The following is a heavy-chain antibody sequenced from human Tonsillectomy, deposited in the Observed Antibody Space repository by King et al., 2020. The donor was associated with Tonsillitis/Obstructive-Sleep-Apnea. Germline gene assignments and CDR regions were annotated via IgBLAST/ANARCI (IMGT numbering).Heavy chain of an antibody. J-gene: IGHJ4*02. V-gene: IGHV3-30*03. Sequence: VQLVESGGGVVQPGRSLRLSCAASGFTFSSYGMHWVRQAPGKGLEWVAVISYDGSNKYYADSVKGRFTISRDNPKNTLYLQMNSLRAEDTAVYYCARGAVVVAATRGPDYWGQGTLVTVSS. CDR3: ARGAVVVAATRGPDY. CDR2: ISYDGSNK. CDR1: GFTFSSYG. D-gene: IGHD2-15*01.